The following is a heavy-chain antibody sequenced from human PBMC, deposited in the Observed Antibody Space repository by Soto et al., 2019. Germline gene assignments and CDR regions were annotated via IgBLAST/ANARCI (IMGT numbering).Heavy chain of an antibody. CDR1: GFTFSRYS. D-gene: IGHD3-16*01. CDR2: ISSSSSYI. J-gene: IGHJ4*02. Sequence: GGSLRLSCAASGFTFSRYSMNWVRQAPGKGLEWVSSISSSSSYIYYADSVKGRFTISRDNAKNSLYLQMNSLRAEDTAVYYCARDSPVGVGTGGEIDYWGQGTLVTVSS. CDR3: ARDSPVGVGTGGEIDY. V-gene: IGHV3-21*01.